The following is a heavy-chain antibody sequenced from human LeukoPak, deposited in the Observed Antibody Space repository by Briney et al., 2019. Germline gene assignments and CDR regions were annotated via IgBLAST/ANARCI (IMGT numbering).Heavy chain of an antibody. CDR1: GYTFTSYA. Sequence: ASVKVSCKASGYTFTSYAMHWVRQAPGQRLEWMGWINAGNGNTKYSQKFQGRVTITRDTSASTAYMELSSLRSEDTAVYYCAREGYCSGGSCPPIDYWGQGTLVTVSS. CDR3: AREGYCSGGSCPPIDY. V-gene: IGHV1-3*01. CDR2: INAGNGNT. J-gene: IGHJ4*02. D-gene: IGHD2-15*01.